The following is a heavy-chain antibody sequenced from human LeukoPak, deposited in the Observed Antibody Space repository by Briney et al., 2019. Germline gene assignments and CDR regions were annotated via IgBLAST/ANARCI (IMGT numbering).Heavy chain of an antibody. V-gene: IGHV1-18*01. CDR2: ISAYNGNT. D-gene: IGHD3-3*01. CDR1: GYTFTSYG. Sequence: GASVKVSCKASGYTFTSYGISWVRQAPGQGLEWMGWISAYNGNTNYAQKLQGRVTMTTDTSTSTAYMELRSLRSDDTAVYYCARAMSTYYDFWSGYLSPPHKNWFDPWGQGTLVTVSS. CDR3: ARAMSTYYDFWSGYLSPPHKNWFDP. J-gene: IGHJ5*02.